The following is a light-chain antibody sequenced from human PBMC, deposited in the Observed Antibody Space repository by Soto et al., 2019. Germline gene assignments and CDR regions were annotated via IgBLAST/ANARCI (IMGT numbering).Light chain of an antibody. Sequence: EIVLTQSPATLSLSPGERATLSCRASQSVSSYLAWYQQKPGQAPRLLIYDASNRATGIPDRFNGSGSGTDCLSIIISREHEDFAVYYCQQRSSWPPYTVGQGTKLEIK. CDR1: QSVSSY. J-gene: IGKJ2*01. CDR3: QQRSSWPPYT. CDR2: DAS. V-gene: IGKV3-11*01.